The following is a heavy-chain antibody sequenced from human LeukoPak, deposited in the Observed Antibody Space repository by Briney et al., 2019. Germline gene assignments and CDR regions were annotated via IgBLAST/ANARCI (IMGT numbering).Heavy chain of an antibody. CDR1: GFTFSSYG. Sequence: GGSLRLSCAASGFTFSSYGMSWVRQAPGKGLEWVSAISGSGGRIYYADSVKGRFTISRDNSKNTLYLQMNSLRAEDTAVYYCAKAGRGGAITMVRGVSLGAFDIWGQGTMVTVSS. V-gene: IGHV3-23*01. J-gene: IGHJ3*02. CDR3: AKAGRGGAITMVRGVSLGAFDI. CDR2: ISGSGGRI. D-gene: IGHD3-10*01.